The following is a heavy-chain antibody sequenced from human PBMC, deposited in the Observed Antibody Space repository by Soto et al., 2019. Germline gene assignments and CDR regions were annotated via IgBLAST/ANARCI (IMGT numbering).Heavy chain of an antibody. CDR1: GGSISSSSYY. CDR2: IYYSGST. D-gene: IGHD5-18*01. Sequence: QLQLQESGPGLVKPSEILSLTCTVSGGSISSSSYYWGWIRQPPGKGLEWIGSIYYSGSTYYNPSLKSRVAISVDTSKNQFSLKLSSVTAADTAVYYCARLGGYSYGHAVVVYWGQGTLVTVSS. V-gene: IGHV4-39*01. J-gene: IGHJ4*02. CDR3: ARLGGYSYGHAVVVY.